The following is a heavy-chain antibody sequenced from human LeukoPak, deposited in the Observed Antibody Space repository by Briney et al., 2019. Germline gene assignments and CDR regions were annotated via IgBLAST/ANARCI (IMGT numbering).Heavy chain of an antibody. CDR3: ARSPWGITMIAEA. J-gene: IGHJ5*02. Sequence: QPGGSLRLSCAASGFILSSNYMSWVRQAPGKGLEWVSVIYSGGSTYYADSVKGRFTISRDNSKNTLYLQMNSLRAEDTAVYYCARSPWGITMIAEAWGQGTLVTVSS. CDR2: IYSGGST. CDR1: GFILSSNY. D-gene: IGHD3-22*01. V-gene: IGHV3-53*01.